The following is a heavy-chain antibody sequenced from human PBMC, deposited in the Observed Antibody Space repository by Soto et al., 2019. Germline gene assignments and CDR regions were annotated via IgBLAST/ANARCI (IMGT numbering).Heavy chain of an antibody. V-gene: IGHV4-59*01. Sequence: PSETLSLTCTVSGGSISSYYWSWIRQPPGKGLEWIGYIYYSGSTNYNPSLKSRVTISVDTSKNQFSLKLSSVTAADTAVYYCARGEQEYSSGWRCPSGLYYYYMDVWGKGTTVTVSS. CDR1: GGSISSYY. J-gene: IGHJ6*03. CDR3: ARGEQEYSSGWRCPSGLYYYYMDV. CDR2: IYYSGST. D-gene: IGHD6-19*01.